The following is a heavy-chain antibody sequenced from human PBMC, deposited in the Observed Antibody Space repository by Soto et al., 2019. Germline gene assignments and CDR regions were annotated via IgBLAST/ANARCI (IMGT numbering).Heavy chain of an antibody. CDR2: IIPMLGVA. D-gene: IGHD4-17*01. J-gene: IGHJ6*03. V-gene: IGHV1-69*04. CDR1: GDTFSNHT. Sequence: QVQLVQSGAEVKKPGSSVKVSCKASGDTFSNHTISWVRQAPGQGLEWMGRIIPMLGVANYAQKFQGRVKITADKSTSTDYMELSSLRSADTAVYYCARVAEMGTVTKGYYYYMDVWGKGTTVTVSS. CDR3: ARVAEMGTVTKGYYYYMDV.